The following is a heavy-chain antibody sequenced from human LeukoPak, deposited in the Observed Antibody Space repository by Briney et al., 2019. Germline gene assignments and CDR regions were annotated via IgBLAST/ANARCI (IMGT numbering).Heavy chain of an antibody. CDR3: ARDGSNDYGDYVFDV. CDR2: ISSSSSYI. CDR1: GFTFSSYS. Sequence: PGGSLRLSCAASGFTFSSYSMNWVRQAPGKGPEWVSSISSSSSYIYYADSVKGRFTISRDNAKNSLYLQMNSLRAEDTAVYYRARDGSNDYGDYVFDVWGQGTLVTVSS. D-gene: IGHD4-17*01. V-gene: IGHV3-21*01. J-gene: IGHJ4*02.